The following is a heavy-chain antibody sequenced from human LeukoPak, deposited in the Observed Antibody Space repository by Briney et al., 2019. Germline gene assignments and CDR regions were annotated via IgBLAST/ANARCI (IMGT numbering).Heavy chain of an antibody. CDR3: ARDLEPWPEKNWFDP. V-gene: IGHV1-69*04. Sequence: SVKVSCMASGGTFSSYAISWVRQAPGQGLEWMGRIIPIFGIANYAQKFQGRVAITADKSTSTAYMELSSLRSEDTAVYYCARDLEPWPEKNWFDPWGQGTLVTVSS. CDR2: IIPIFGIA. J-gene: IGHJ5*02. D-gene: IGHD1-14*01. CDR1: GGTFSSYA.